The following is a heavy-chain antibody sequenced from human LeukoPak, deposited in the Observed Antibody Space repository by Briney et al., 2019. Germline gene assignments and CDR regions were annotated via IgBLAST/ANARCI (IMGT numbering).Heavy chain of an antibody. CDR1: GGSFSGYY. V-gene: IGHV4-59*08. CDR2: IYYSGST. CDR3: ARSPAAGTFIFDY. J-gene: IGHJ4*02. Sequence: SETLSLTCAVYGGSFSGYYWSWIRQPPGKGLEWIGYIYYSGSTNYNPSLKSRVTISVDTSKNQFSLKLSSVTAADTAVYYCARSPAAGTFIFDYWGQGTLVTVSS. D-gene: IGHD6-13*01.